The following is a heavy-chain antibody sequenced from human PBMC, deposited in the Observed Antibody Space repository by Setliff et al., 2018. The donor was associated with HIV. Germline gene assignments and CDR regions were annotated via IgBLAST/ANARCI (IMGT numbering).Heavy chain of an antibody. V-gene: IGHV1-18*01. CDR3: ARDLYTSGWPNWFDP. CDR1: GYTFTNFG. D-gene: IGHD6-19*01. CDR2: VNTNNDKT. Sequence: ASVKVSCKASGYTFTNFGITWVRQVPGQGLEWMGWVNTNNDKTNDAQKFQGRVTMTTDRSTKTAYLDLGSLRPDDTAVYYCARDLYTSGWPNWFDPWGPGTLVTVSS. J-gene: IGHJ5*02.